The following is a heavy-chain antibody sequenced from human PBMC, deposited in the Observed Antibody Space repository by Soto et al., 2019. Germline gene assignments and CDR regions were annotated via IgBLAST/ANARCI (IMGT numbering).Heavy chain of an antibody. J-gene: IGHJ6*02. CDR2: IIPIFGTA. CDR3: ARNEYSTTFYYYGMEV. D-gene: IGHD6-6*01. CDR1: GGTFSSYA. V-gene: IGHV1-69*01. Sequence: QVQLVQSGAEVKKPGSSVKVSCKASGGTFSSYAITWVRQAPGQGLEWMGRIIPIFGTANYNQKFQGRVTITADESTGTAYMELSSLTSEDTAVYYCARNEYSTTFYYYGMEVWGQGTTVTVSS.